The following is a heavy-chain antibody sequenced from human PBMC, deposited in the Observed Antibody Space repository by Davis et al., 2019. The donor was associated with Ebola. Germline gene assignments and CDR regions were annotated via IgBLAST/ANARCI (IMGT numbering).Heavy chain of an antibody. CDR1: GFTFSSYG. Sequence: GESLKISCAASGFTFSSYGMHWVRQAPGKGLEWVAVISYDGSNKYYADSVKGRFTISRDNSKNTLYLQMNSLRAEDTAVYYCAKDGDFDYGMDVWGQGTTVTVSS. D-gene: IGHD2-21*01. CDR3: AKDGDFDYGMDV. CDR2: ISYDGSNK. J-gene: IGHJ6*02. V-gene: IGHV3-30*18.